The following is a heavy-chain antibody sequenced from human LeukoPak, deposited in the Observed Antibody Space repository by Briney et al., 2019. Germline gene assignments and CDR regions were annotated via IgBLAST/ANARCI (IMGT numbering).Heavy chain of an antibody. CDR3: ARTSGSRGWPHDAFDI. CDR1: GYGFTRYW. Sequence: GESLQISSQGSGYGFTRYWIGWGRRMPGKGLVWMGVIYPGDSDTRYSPSFQGQVTISADKSITTAYLQWSSLKASDTAMYYCARTSGSRGWPHDAFDIWGQGTMVTVSS. CDR2: IYPGDSDT. J-gene: IGHJ3*02. V-gene: IGHV5-51*01. D-gene: IGHD6-19*01.